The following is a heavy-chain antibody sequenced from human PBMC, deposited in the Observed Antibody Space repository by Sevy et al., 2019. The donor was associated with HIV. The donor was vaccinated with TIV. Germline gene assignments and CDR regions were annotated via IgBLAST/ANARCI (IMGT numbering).Heavy chain of an antibody. CDR1: GYTFISYG. J-gene: IGHJ6*02. CDR2: ISADNGNK. D-gene: IGHD2-2*01. CDR3: ARDNGYCLSTNCYHYYGMDL. V-gene: IGHV1-18*01. Sequence: ASVKVSCKASGYTFISYGINWVRQAPGQGPEWMGWISADNGNKDYAQKLQGRVTMTIDKSTSKAFMELRSLRSDDTAGYYCARDNGYCLSTNCYHYYGMDLWGQGTTVTVSS.